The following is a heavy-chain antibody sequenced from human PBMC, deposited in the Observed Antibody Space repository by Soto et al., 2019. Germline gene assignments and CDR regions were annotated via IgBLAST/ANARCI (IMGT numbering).Heavy chain of an antibody. Sequence: QVQLVESGGGVVQPGRSLRLSCAASGFTFSTSAMHWVRQAPGKRLEWVAVISYDGSNKYYADSVKGRFTISRDNCKNTLYLQMNSLRAEDTAVYYCARVGVLRFLELLNIDYWGQGTLVTVSS. CDR3: ARVGVLRFLELLNIDY. J-gene: IGHJ4*02. CDR1: GFTFSTSA. V-gene: IGHV3-30-3*01. D-gene: IGHD3-3*01. CDR2: ISYDGSNK.